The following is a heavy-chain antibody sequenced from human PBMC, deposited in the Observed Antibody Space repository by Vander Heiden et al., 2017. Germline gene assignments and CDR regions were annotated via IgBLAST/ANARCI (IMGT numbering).Heavy chain of an antibody. V-gene: IGHV3-7*01. J-gene: IGHJ4*02. CDR2: KKQDGSEI. Sequence: EVQLVESGGGLVQPGGSLRLSCAASGFIFSNYWMSWVHQAPGKGLEWVANKKQDGSEIYYLDSVKGRFTISRDKAKNSRFLHMTSLRAEDTAVYYCARVANRPGLDFDYWGQGTLVIVSS. CDR1: GFIFSNYW. CDR3: ARVANRPGLDFDY. D-gene: IGHD7-27*01.